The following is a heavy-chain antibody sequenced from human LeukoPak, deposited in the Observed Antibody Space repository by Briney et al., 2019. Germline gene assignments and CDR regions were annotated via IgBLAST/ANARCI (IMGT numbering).Heavy chain of an antibody. CDR3: AKEGRFGSYNWFDP. CDR2: ISGSGGNT. J-gene: IGHJ5*02. Sequence: GGSLRLSCAASGFTFNSYAMSWVRQAPGKGLEWVSSISGSGGNTYYADSVKGRFTISRDNSKNTLYLQMNSLRAEDTAVYYCAKEGRFGSYNWFDPWGQGTLVTVSS. D-gene: IGHD3-10*01. V-gene: IGHV3-23*01. CDR1: GFTFNSYA.